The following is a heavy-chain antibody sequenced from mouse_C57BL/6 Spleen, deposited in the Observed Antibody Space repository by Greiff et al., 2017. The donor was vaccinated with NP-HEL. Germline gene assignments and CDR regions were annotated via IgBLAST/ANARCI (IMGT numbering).Heavy chain of an antibody. V-gene: IGHV14-3*01. CDR3: ARRLITTVVGGNFDY. CDR1: GFNIKNTY. J-gene: IGHJ2*01. D-gene: IGHD1-1*01. CDR2: IDPANGNT. Sequence: EVQLQQSVAELVRPGASVKLSCTASGFNIKNTYMHWVKQRPEQGLEWIGRIDPANGNTKYAPKFQGKATITADTSSNTAYLQLRSLTSEDTAIYYCARRLITTVVGGNFDYWGQGTTLTVSS.